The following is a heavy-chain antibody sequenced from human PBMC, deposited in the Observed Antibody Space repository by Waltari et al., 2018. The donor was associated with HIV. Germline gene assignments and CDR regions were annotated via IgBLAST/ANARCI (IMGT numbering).Heavy chain of an antibody. CDR3: ARVASMIVVADYNYFDY. D-gene: IGHD3-22*01. CDR2: MNPNSGNT. CDR1: GYTFTSYD. Sequence: QVQLVQSGAEVKKPGASVKVSCKASGYTFTSYDINWVRQATGQGLEWMGWMNPNSGNTGYAQKFQGRVTMTRNTSISTAYMELSSLRSEDTAVYYCARVASMIVVADYNYFDYWGQGTLVTVSS. V-gene: IGHV1-8*01. J-gene: IGHJ4*02.